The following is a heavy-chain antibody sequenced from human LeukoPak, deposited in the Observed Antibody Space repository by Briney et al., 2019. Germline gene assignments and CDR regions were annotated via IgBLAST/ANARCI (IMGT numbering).Heavy chain of an antibody. D-gene: IGHD4-17*01. Sequence: ASVKVSCKASGGTFSSYAMNWVRQAPGQGLEWMGWINTDTGNPTYAQGFTGRFVFSLDTSVSTAYLQISSLKAEDTAVYYCARGSGDYEGFYYFDYWGQGALVTVSS. CDR3: ARGSGDYEGFYYFDY. CDR1: GGTFSSYA. J-gene: IGHJ4*02. CDR2: INTDTGNP. V-gene: IGHV7-4-1*02.